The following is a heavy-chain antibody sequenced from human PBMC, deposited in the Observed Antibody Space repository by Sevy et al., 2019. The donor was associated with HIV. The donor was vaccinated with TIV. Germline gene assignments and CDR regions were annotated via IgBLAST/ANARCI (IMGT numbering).Heavy chain of an antibody. D-gene: IGHD2-15*01. Sequence: TESLSLTCTVSGGSISSYYWSWIRQPAGKGLEWIGRIYTSGSTNYNPSLKSRVTMSVDTSKNQFSLKLSSVTAADTAVYYRARDVESSTYGMDVWGQGTTVIVSS. J-gene: IGHJ6*02. V-gene: IGHV4-4*07. CDR3: ARDVESSTYGMDV. CDR1: GGSISSYY. CDR2: IYTSGST.